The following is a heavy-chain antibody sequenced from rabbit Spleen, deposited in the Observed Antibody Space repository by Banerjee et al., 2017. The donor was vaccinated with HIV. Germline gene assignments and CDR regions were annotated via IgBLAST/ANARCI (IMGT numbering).Heavy chain of an antibody. CDR1: GFSFSSSYY. Sequence: QEQLVESGGGLVQPEGSLTLTCTASGFSFSSSYYMSWVRQAPGKGLEWIGCIYTGSSGSTYYASWAKGRFTISKTSSTTVTLQMTSLTAADTATYFCARDSATSFSTYGMDLWGPGTLVTVS. CDR2: IYTGSSGST. D-gene: IGHD1-1*01. CDR3: ARDSATSFSTYGMDL. J-gene: IGHJ6*01. V-gene: IGHV1S45*01.